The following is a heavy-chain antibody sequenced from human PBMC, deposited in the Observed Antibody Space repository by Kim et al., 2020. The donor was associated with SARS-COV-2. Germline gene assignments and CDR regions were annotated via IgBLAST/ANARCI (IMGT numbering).Heavy chain of an antibody. V-gene: IGHV3-64D*06. CDR1: GFTFSSYA. J-gene: IGHJ4*02. CDR3: VKGGGGYIYGLNFDC. CDR2: ISSNGGST. Sequence: GGSLRLSCSASGFTFSSYAMHWVRQAPGKGLEYVSAISSNGGSTYYADSVKGRFTISRDNSKNTLYLQMSSLRAEDTAVYYCVKGGGGYIYGLNFDCWGQGTLVTVSS. D-gene: IGHD5-18*01.